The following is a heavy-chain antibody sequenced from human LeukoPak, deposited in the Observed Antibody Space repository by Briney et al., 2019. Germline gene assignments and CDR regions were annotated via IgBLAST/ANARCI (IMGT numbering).Heavy chain of an antibody. Sequence: GGSLRLSCAASGFTFSSYSMNWVRQAPGKGLEWVSSISSSSSYIYYADSVKGRFTISRDNAKNSLYLQMNSLRAEDTAVYYCARDFGYCSSTSCYTPFDYWGQGTLVTVSS. J-gene: IGHJ4*02. D-gene: IGHD2-2*02. CDR1: GFTFSSYS. CDR3: ARDFGYCSSTSCYTPFDY. V-gene: IGHV3-21*01. CDR2: ISSSSSYI.